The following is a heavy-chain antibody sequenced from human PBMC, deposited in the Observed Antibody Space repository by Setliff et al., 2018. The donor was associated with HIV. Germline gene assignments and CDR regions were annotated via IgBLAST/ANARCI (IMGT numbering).Heavy chain of an antibody. CDR3: ATRPRIAARPFDY. Sequence: PSETLSLTCTVSGDSISSYFWSWIRQSPGKGLEWIGFRSTTGSTNYNPSLRSRVTISVDTSKNQFSLELTSLTAADTAVYYCATRPRIAARPFDYWGQGMLVTVSS. CDR2: RSTTGST. CDR1: GDSISSYF. D-gene: IGHD6-6*01. V-gene: IGHV4-4*09. J-gene: IGHJ4*02.